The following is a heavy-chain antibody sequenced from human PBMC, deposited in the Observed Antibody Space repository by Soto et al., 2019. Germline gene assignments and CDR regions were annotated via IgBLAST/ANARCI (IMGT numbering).Heavy chain of an antibody. CDR2: INPSGGSA. CDR1: GYTFTSYY. D-gene: IGHD4-4*01. CDR3: ARDVTFSLPFHYCGMVV. J-gene: IGHJ6*02. Sequence: QVQLMQSGAEVKKPGASVKVSCKASGYTFTSYYIHWVRQAPGQGLEWMGIINPSGGSASYARKFQGRVALPRDTSPGTVYMEVCSLTSEDTAVYYCARDVTFSLPFHYCGMVVWGQGTTVTVPS. V-gene: IGHV1-46*01.